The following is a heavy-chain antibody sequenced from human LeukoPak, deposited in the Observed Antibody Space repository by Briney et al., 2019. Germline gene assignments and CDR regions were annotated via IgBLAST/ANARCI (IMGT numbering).Heavy chain of an antibody. V-gene: IGHV3-74*01. CDR3: ARDRGGSYYRNWFDP. D-gene: IGHD1-26*01. CDR1: GFTFSSYW. J-gene: IGHJ5*02. CDR2: INSDGSST. Sequence: GGSLRLSCAASGFTFSSYWMHWVRQAPGKGLVWVSRINSDGSSTRYADSVKGRFTISRDNAKNTLYLQMNSLRAEDTAVYYCARDRGGSYYRNWFDPWGQGTLVTVSS.